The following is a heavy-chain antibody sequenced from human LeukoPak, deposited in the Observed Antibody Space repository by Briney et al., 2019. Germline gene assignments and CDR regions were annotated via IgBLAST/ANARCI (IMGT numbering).Heavy chain of an antibody. CDR2: ISSSSTYI. CDR1: GFTFSSYS. D-gene: IGHD3-3*02. J-gene: IGHJ3*02. V-gene: IGHV3-21*01. CDR3: AILAGDSVTFDI. Sequence: PGGSLRLSCAASGFTFSSYSMNWVRQAPGKGLEWVSFISSSSTYIYYADSVRGRFTISRDNAKNSLYLQMNSLRAEDTAVYYCAILAGDSVTFDIWGQGTMVTVSS.